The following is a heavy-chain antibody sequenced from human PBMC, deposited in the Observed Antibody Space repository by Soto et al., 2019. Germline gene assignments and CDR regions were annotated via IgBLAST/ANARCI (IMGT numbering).Heavy chain of an antibody. V-gene: IGHV3-7*05. CDR3: ARGRDGYSSGWPRYYYYYGMDV. CDR2: IKQDGSEK. D-gene: IGHD6-19*01. Sequence: EVQLVESGGGLVQPGGSLRLSCAASGFTFSSYWMSWVRQAPGKGLEWVANIKQDGSEKYYVDSVKGRFTISRDNAKNSVYLQMNSLRAADTDVYYCARGRDGYSSGWPRYYYYYGMDVWGQGATVTVSS. J-gene: IGHJ6*02. CDR1: GFTFSSYW.